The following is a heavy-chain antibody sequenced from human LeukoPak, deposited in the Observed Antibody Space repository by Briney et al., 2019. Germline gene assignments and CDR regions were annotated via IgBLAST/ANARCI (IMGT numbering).Heavy chain of an antibody. J-gene: IGHJ4*02. D-gene: IGHD3-9*01. V-gene: IGHV1-69*06. CDR1: ESTFSSYA. CDR3: ARDDLTGYSVY. CDR2: IIPIFGTA. Sequence: SATVSCTASESTFSSYAISWVRQAPAQGLEWMGGIIPIFGTANYAQKFQGRVTITADKSTSTAYMELSSLRSEDTAVYYCARDDLTGYSVYWGQGTLVTVSS.